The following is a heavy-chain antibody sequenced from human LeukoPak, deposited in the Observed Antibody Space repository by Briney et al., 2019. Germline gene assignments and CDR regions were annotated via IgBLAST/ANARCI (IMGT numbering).Heavy chain of an antibody. Sequence: ASVKVSCKASGGTFSSYAISWVRQAPGQGLGWMGGIIPIFGIANYAQKLQGRVTITADESTSTAYMELSSLRSEDTAVYYCARVGYCSSTSCYLWMGAFDIWGQGTMVTVSS. CDR2: IIPIFGIA. CDR1: GGTFSSYA. J-gene: IGHJ3*02. CDR3: ARVGYCSSTSCYLWMGAFDI. V-gene: IGHV1-69*13. D-gene: IGHD2-2*01.